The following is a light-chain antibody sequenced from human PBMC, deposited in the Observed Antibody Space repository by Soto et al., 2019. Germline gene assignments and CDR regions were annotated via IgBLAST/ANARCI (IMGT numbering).Light chain of an antibody. CDR2: GAS. V-gene: IGKV3-20*01. CDR3: QQYGSSPRT. J-gene: IGKJ2*01. CDR1: QSVGSNY. Sequence: EIVLTQSPGTLSLSPGERATLSCRASQSVGSNYLAWYQQKPGQAPRLLIYGASSRATGIPDRFSGSGSGTDFTLTISRLEPEDFAVYYCQQYGSSPRTFGQWTKLEIK.